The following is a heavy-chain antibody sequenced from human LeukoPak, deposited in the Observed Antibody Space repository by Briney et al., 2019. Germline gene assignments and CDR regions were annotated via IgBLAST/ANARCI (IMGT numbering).Heavy chain of an antibody. CDR3: ARDEQQLVGVDY. J-gene: IGHJ4*02. CDR1: GFTFSSYG. Sequence: PGGSLRLSCAASGFTFSSYGMSWVRQAPGKGLEWVSGINWNGGSTGYADSVKGRFTISRDNAKNSLYLQMNSLRAEDTALYYCARDEQQLVGVDYWGQGTLVTVSS. CDR2: INWNGGST. V-gene: IGHV3-20*04. D-gene: IGHD6-13*01.